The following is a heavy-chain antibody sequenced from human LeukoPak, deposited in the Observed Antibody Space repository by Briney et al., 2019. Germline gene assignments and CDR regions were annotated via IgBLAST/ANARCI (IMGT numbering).Heavy chain of an antibody. D-gene: IGHD6-6*01. CDR2: IYPDDSDT. J-gene: IGHJ4*02. CDR1: GYSLASYL. CDR3: ARPVYSSSSWRYYFDS. Sequence: HGESLKTSCKGPGYSLASYLISWVRQMPGKGLEWMGIIYPDDSDTRYSPSFQGQVTISADKSISTAYLQWGSLKASDTAVYYCARPVYSSSSWRYYFDSWGQRALVTVSS. V-gene: IGHV5-51*01.